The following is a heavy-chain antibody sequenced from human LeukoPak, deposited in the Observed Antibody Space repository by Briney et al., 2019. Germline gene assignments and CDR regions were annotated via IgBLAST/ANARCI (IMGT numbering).Heavy chain of an antibody. CDR1: GFTLSDHW. CDR2: VESDASRT. J-gene: IGHJ6*02. D-gene: IGHD5-12*01. CDR3: VKGGHKLDIQTTHYYYGLDV. Sequence: GGSLRLSCVASGFTLSDHWMYWVRQGPSRGLAHVSRVESDASRTTYADSVRGRFTISRDDAKNTMYLQMNSLRVEDTAVYYCVKGGHKLDIQTTHYYYGLDVWGQGTTVAVS. V-gene: IGHV3-74*03.